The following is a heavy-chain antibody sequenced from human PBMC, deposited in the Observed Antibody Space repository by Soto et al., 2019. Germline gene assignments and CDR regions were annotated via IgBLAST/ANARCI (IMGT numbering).Heavy chain of an antibody. D-gene: IGHD2-15*01. CDR3: AKANRYCSGSNCYTFDY. Sequence: EVQLLESGGGLVQPGGSLRLSCAASGFTFSNYAMSWVRQAPGKGLEWVSTISGSGGSTYYADSVKGRFTISRDNSKNTLYLQMNTLRAEDTAIYYCAKANRYCSGSNCYTFDYWGQVTLVTVSS. CDR1: GFTFSNYA. CDR2: ISGSGGST. V-gene: IGHV3-23*01. J-gene: IGHJ4*02.